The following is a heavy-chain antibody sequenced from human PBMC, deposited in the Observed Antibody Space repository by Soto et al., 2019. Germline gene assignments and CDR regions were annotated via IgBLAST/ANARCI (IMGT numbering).Heavy chain of an antibody. CDR2: VFDGGDT. Sequence: QLQLQESGPGLVKPSETLSLTCTVSGASISSSTYCWGWIRQPPGKGLEWIGTVFDGGDTYYNPSLKSRVTIFVDTSKNKFSLNLSSVTAADTAVYYCASQYYHLTGGYYYGRSFDPWVQGTMVTVSS. D-gene: IGHD3-22*01. V-gene: IGHV4-39*01. CDR1: GASISSSTYC. J-gene: IGHJ5*02. CDR3: ASQYYHLTGGYYYGRSFDP.